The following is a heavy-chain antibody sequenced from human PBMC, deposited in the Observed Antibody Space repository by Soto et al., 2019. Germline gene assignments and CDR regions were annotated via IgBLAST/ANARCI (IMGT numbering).Heavy chain of an antibody. Sequence: GGSMRLSCEASGFTFSNYAMAWVRQTPGEGPEWVSTIGGGDDIFYAESVKGRFIISRDDSRSTMYLQMDNLRVEDTAIYFCAKDFICYNGIYDAFYVWGQGTVVTVSS. J-gene: IGHJ3*01. CDR3: AKDFICYNGIYDAFYV. CDR1: GFTFSNYA. CDR2: IGGGDDI. D-gene: IGHD2-15*01. V-gene: IGHV3-23*01.